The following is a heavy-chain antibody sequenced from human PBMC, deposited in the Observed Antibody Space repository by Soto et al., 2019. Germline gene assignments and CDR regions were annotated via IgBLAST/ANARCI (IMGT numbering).Heavy chain of an antibody. CDR1: GGSISSGGYY. CDR2: IYYSGST. CDR3: ARSFGVAAAGPFDY. Sequence: QVQLQESGPGLVKPSQTLSLTCTVSGGSISSGGYYWSWIRQHPGKGLAWIGYIYYSGSTYYNPSLKRRVTISVDTSKNQSSLNLSSVTAAVTAVYYFARSFGVAAAGPFDYWGQGTLVTVSS. V-gene: IGHV4-31*03. J-gene: IGHJ4*02. D-gene: IGHD6-13*01.